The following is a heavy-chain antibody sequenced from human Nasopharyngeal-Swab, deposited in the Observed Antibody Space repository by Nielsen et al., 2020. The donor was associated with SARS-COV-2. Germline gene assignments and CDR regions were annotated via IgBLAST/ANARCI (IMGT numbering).Heavy chain of an antibody. J-gene: IGHJ6*03. CDR2: IYHSGST. Sequence: SETLSLTCAVSGGSISSSNWWRWLRQPPGKGLEWIGEIYHSGSTNYNPSRKSRVTISVDKSKNQFSLKLSSVTAADTAVYYCARVSPSHRTYYYYMDVWGKGTTVTVSS. CDR1: GGSISSSNW. V-gene: IGHV4-4*02. CDR3: ARVSPSHRTYYYYMDV.